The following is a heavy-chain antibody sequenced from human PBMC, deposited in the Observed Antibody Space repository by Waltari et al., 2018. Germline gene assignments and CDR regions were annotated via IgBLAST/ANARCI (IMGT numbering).Heavy chain of an antibody. Sequence: QVQLQESGPGLVKPSQTLSLTCTVSGGSISRGGYYWSWIRQHPGKGLEWIGYIYYSGSTYYNPSLKSRVTISVDTSKNQFSLKLSSVTAADTAVYYCARDEQACGQGWCYYYMDVWGKGTTVTVSS. CDR1: GGSISRGGYY. V-gene: IGHV4-31*03. J-gene: IGHJ6*03. D-gene: IGHD1-26*01. CDR2: IYYSGST. CDR3: ARDEQACGQGWCYYYMDV.